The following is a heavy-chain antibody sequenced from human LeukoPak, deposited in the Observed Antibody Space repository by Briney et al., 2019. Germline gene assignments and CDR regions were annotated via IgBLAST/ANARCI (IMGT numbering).Heavy chain of an antibody. J-gene: IGHJ6*03. Sequence: GRSLRLSCAASGFNFVDYGMHWVRQAPGKGLEWVSSVDWNSGSTAYADSVKGRFTVSRDNAKKSAYLQMDNLRPDNTALYYCTKDAGVGSSSPSFYFYMDAWGKGTTVSVSS. CDR3: TKDAGVGSSSPSFYFYMDA. V-gene: IGHV3-9*01. CDR2: VDWNSGST. CDR1: GFNFVDYG. D-gene: IGHD6-6*01.